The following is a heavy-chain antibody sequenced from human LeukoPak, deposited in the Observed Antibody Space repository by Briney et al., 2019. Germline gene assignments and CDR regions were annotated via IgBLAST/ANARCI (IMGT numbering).Heavy chain of an antibody. CDR2: INSNSADT. V-gene: IGHV1-2*02. CDR1: GYSFIDYY. Sequence: ASVKVSCETSGYSFIDYYIHWVRQAPGQGLEWMGWINSNSADTNYAQNFQGRVTMTRDTSISTAYMELSRLRSDDTALYYCARIGIPARGTNFHHWGQGTLVTVSS. J-gene: IGHJ1*01. CDR3: ARIGIPARGTNFHH. D-gene: IGHD6-13*01.